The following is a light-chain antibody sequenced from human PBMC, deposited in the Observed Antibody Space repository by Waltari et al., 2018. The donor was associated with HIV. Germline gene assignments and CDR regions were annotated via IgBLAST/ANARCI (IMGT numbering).Light chain of an antibody. CDR2: GYS. V-gene: IGLV1-40*01. CDR3: QSFDNSLSGWV. Sequence: QYVLTRPPSVSGAAGQRCTIPCTGHSPHLGAGYEIPGYQQLPGAAPKRLIYGYSNRPSGVPDRFSGSKSGTSASLAITGLQAEDEADYYCQSFDNSLSGWVFGGGTKLTVL. J-gene: IGLJ3*02. CDR1: SPHLGAGYE.